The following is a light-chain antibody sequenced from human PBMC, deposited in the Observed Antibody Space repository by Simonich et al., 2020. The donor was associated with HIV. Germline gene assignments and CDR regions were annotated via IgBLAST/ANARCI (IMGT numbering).Light chain of an antibody. CDR1: HSISNY. J-gene: IGKJ2*01. Sequence: DIQMTQSPSSLSASVGDRVTITCRASHSISNYLNWYQQKPGKAPKLLISAASSLQSGVPSRFSGSGSGTDFTLTISSLQPEDFATYYCQQSYSTPYTFGQGTKLEIK. V-gene: IGKV1-39*01. CDR2: AAS. CDR3: QQSYSTPYT.